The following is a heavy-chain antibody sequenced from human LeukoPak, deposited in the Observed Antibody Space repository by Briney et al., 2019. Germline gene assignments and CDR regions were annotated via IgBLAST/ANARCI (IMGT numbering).Heavy chain of an antibody. J-gene: IGHJ4*02. V-gene: IGHV3-33*01. D-gene: IGHD6-13*01. Sequence: GGSLRLSCAASGFTFSSYGMHWVRQAPGKGLEWAAVIWYDGSNKYYADSVKGRFTISRDNSKNTLYLQMNSLRAEDTAVYYCARDLEGKVAGDYWGQGTLVTVSS. CDR2: IWYDGSNK. CDR3: ARDLEGKVAGDY. CDR1: GFTFSSYG.